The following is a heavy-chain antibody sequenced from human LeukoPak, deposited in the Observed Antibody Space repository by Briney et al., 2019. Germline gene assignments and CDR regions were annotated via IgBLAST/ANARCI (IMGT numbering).Heavy chain of an antibody. D-gene: IGHD1/OR15-1a*01. J-gene: IGHJ4*02. CDR3: ARSIIGTRSKFDY. CDR2: ISYSGST. V-gene: IGHV4-59*08. Sequence: SETLSLTCTVSGGSISTYYWSWIRQPPGKGLEWIGYISYSGSTNYNPSLKSRVTISLDSSKNQFALKLSSVTAADTAVYYCARSIIGTRSKFDYWGQGTLVTVSS. CDR1: GGSISTYY.